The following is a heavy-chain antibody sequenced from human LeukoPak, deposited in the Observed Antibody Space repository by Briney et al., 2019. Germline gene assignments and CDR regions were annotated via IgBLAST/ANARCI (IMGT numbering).Heavy chain of an antibody. D-gene: IGHD7-27*01. Sequence: PGGSLRLSCAASGFTFSTSWMHWVRQAPGKGLVWVARINSDGSTTTHADSVKGRFTISRDNAKNTLYLQMNNLRAEDTAVYYCGRDDWGSLNYWGQGTLVTVSS. J-gene: IGHJ4*02. CDR3: GRDDWGSLNY. V-gene: IGHV3-74*03. CDR1: GFTFSTSW. CDR2: INSDGSTT.